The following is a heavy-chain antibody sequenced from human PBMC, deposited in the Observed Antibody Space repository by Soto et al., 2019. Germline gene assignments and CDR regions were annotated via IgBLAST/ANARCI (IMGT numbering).Heavy chain of an antibody. D-gene: IGHD3-10*01. CDR2: ISYDGSNR. CDR3: AKDLYGSETYTYYCGMDV. CDR1: GFTFSRFG. Sequence: QVQLVESGGGVVQPGRSLRLSCAASGFTFSRFGMHWVRQAPGKRLEWVAVISYDGSNRFYADSVKGRFTISRDNSKNTLYLQMNSLRPEDTAVYYCAKDLYGSETYTYYCGMDVWGQGTTVTVSS. V-gene: IGHV3-30*18. J-gene: IGHJ6*02.